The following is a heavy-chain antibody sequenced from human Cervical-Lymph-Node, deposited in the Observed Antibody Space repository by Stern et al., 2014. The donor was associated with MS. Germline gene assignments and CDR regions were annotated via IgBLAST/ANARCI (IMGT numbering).Heavy chain of an antibody. D-gene: IGHD5-24*01. CDR1: GGSISSAEYY. Sequence: QVQLVESGPGLVKPSQTLSLTCAVSGGSISSAEYYWSWIRQSPGKGLAWIGYFHNSGTTYYNPSLKSRVTISVDTSKNQFSLKLRSVTAADTAVYYCSRDADGYSLVFGYWGRGTLVTVSS. CDR3: SRDADGYSLVFGY. J-gene: IGHJ4*02. V-gene: IGHV4-30-4*01. CDR2: FHNSGTT.